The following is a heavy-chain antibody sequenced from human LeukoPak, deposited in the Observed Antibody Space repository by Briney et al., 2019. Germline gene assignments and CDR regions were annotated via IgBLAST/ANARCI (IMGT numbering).Heavy chain of an antibody. CDR2: IKSKTDGGTT. J-gene: IGHJ1*01. CDR1: GFTFSNAW. Sequence: GGSLRLSCAASGFTFSNAWMSWVRQAPGKGLEWVGRIKSKTDGGTTDYAAPVKGRFTISRDDSKNTLYLQMNSLKTEDTAVYYCTTEISSSWYAEYFQHWGQGTLVTVSS. CDR3: TTEISSSWYAEYFQH. V-gene: IGHV3-15*01. D-gene: IGHD6-13*01.